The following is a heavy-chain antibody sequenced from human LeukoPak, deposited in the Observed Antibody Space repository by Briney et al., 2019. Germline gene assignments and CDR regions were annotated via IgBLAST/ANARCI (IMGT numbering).Heavy chain of an antibody. J-gene: IGHJ4*02. CDR1: GGSVSSGNYY. CDR2: IYYSGST. CDR3: ARLYSSGWHYFDY. V-gene: IGHV4-61*01. D-gene: IGHD6-19*01. Sequence: PETLSLTCTVSGGSVSSGNYYWSWIRQPPGKGLEWIGYIYYSGSTNYSPSLKSRVTTSVDTSKNQFSLKLSSVTAADTAVYYCARLYSSGWHYFDYWGQGTLVTVSS.